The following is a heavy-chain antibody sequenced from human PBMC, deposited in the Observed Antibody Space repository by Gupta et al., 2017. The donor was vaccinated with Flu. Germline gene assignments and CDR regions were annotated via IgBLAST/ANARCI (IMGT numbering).Heavy chain of an antibody. CDR3: AKVGETDYDILTGYYTQYLFDY. D-gene: IGHD3-9*01. CDR1: SYA. CDR2: ISGSGGST. Sequence: SYAMSWVRQAPGKGLEWVSAISGSGGSTYYADSVKGRFTISRDNSKNTLYLQMNSLRAEDTAVYYCAKVGETDYDILTGYYTQYLFDYWGQG. J-gene: IGHJ4*02. V-gene: IGHV3-23*01.